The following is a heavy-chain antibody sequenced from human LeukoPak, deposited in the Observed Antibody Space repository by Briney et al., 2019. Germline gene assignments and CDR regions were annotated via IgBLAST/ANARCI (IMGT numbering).Heavy chain of an antibody. V-gene: IGHV5-51*01. D-gene: IGHD3-3*01. CDR3: ARGIRNYDFWSGPERQSYFDY. Sequence: GESLKISCKGSGYSFTSYWIGWVRQMPGKGLEWMGIIYPGDSDTRYSPSFQGQVTISADKSISTAYLQWSSLKASDTAMYYCARGIRNYDFWSGPERQSYFDYWGQGTLVTVSS. CDR1: GYSFTSYW. CDR2: IYPGDSDT. J-gene: IGHJ4*02.